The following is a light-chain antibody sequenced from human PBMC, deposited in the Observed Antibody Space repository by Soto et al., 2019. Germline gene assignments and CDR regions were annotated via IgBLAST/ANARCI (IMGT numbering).Light chain of an antibody. Sequence: EIVLTQSPGTLSLSPGERATLSCRASQSVSSTYLAWYQQKPGQAPRLLIYGASNRATGIPDRFSGSGSGTDFTLTISRLEPDDCAVYYCQQYGGSRWTFGQVTRLDI. J-gene: IGKJ1*01. CDR1: QSVSSTY. V-gene: IGKV3-20*01. CDR2: GAS. CDR3: QQYGGSRWT.